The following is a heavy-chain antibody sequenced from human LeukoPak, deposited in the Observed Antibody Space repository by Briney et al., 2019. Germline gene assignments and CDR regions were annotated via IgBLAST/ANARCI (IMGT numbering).Heavy chain of an antibody. Sequence: GGSLRLSCAASRFSFSSYAMSWVRQAPGKGLEWVSSISGSGGSTYYADSVKGRFTVSRDNAKNSLYLQMNSLRAEDTAVYYCARAFCVGECFVLHIFFDSWGQGTLVTVSS. D-gene: IGHD2-21*01. V-gene: IGHV3-23*01. CDR1: RFSFSSYA. J-gene: IGHJ4*02. CDR3: ARAFCVGECFVLHIFFDS. CDR2: ISGSGGST.